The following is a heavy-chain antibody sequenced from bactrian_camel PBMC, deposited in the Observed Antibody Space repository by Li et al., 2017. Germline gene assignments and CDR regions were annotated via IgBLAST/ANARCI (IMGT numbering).Heavy chain of an antibody. CDR3: AIPRSDCTNNANLYNY. CDR1: GFAFSDLA. V-gene: IGHV3S31*01. J-gene: IGHJ4*01. Sequence: QLVESGGGLVQPGESLRLSCVASGFAFSDLAWSWVRQAPGKELEWVSTITNIGRTLYSAPVKGRFTMSRDNAKSTLYLQLNSLKPEDTAMYYCAIPRSDCTNNANLYNYWGQGTQVTVS. CDR2: ITNIGRT.